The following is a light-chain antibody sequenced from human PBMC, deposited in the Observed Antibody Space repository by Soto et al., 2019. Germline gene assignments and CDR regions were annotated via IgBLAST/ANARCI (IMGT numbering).Light chain of an antibody. J-gene: IGKJ5*01. CDR1: QSVSSSY. CDR3: QQYGSSPT. Sequence: EIVLTQSPATLSLSPGERATLSCRASQSVSSSYLAWYQQKPGLAPRLLIYDASSRATGIPDRFSGSGSGTDFILTISRLGPDDFAVYYCQQYGSSPTFGQGTRLEI. V-gene: IGKV3D-20*01. CDR2: DAS.